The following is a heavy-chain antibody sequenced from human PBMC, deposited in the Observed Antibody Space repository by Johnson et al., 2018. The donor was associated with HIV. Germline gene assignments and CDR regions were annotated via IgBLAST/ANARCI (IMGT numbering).Heavy chain of an antibody. V-gene: IGHV3-30*18. CDR1: DSMFSSYG. CDR2: ISYDGYKT. J-gene: IGHJ3*02. CDR3: AKEYSSPYGDYDGDAFDI. D-gene: IGHD4-17*01. Sequence: MQLVESGGGVVQPGGSLRLSCAASDSMFSSYGIHWVRQAPGKGLEWVAIISYDGYKTYYGHSVKGRFTISRDNSRNTMYLQMNSLRAEDTAVYYCAKEYSSPYGDYDGDAFDIWGQGTMVTVSS.